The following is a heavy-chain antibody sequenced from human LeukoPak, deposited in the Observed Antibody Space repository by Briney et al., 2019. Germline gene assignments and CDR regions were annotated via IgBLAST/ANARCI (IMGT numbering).Heavy chain of an antibody. V-gene: IGHV3-21*01. CDR2: ISSSSSYI. J-gene: IGHJ4*02. D-gene: IGHD1-26*01. CDR3: ARVAHYYHLDQ. Sequence: GGSLRLSCAASGFTFSSYSMNWVRQAPGKGLECVSSISSSSSYIYYADSVKGRFAISRDNAKNSLYLQMKSLRAEDTAVYYCARVAHYYHLDQWGQGTLVTVSS. CDR1: GFTFSSYS.